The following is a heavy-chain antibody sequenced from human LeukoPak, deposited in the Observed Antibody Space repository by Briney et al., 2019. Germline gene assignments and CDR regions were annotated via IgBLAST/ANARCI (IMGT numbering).Heavy chain of an antibody. V-gene: IGHV1-69*02. CDR2: IIPILGIA. D-gene: IGHD3-22*01. CDR3: ARGTAVAATYYYDSSGYYYGDGSFDY. J-gene: IGHJ4*02. CDR1: GGTFSSYT. Sequence: SVKVSCKASGGTFSSYTISWVRQAPGQGLEWMGRIIPILGIANYAQKFQGRVTITADKSTSTAYMELSSLRSEDTAVYYRARGTAVAATYYYDSSGYYYGDGSFDYWGQGTLVTVSS.